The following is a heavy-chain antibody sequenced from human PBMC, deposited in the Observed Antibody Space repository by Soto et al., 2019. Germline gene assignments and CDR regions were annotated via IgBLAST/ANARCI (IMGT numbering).Heavy chain of an antibody. V-gene: IGHV4-39*01. Sequence: QLQLQESGPGLVKPSETLSLTCTVSGGSISSSTSYWGWIRQPPGKGLEWIGSINYSGSTYYSPSLKSRVTISADTSKNQFSLKLSSVTDADTAVYYCARPVNYYYYYMDVWGKGTMVTVSS. J-gene: IGHJ6*03. CDR3: ARPVNYYYYYMDV. CDR1: GGSISSSTSY. CDR2: INYSGST.